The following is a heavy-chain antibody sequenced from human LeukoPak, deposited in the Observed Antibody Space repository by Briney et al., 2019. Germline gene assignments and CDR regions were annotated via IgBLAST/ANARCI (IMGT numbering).Heavy chain of an antibody. CDR3: VKGMTPFYYGMDV. CDR1: GFTFSSYS. J-gene: IGHJ6*02. V-gene: IGHV3-48*01. CDR2: ISSSSSTI. Sequence: GGSLRLSCAASGFTFSSYSMNWVRQAPGKGLEWVSYISSSSSTIYYADSVKGRFTISRDNAKNSLYLQMNSLRADDTAVYYCVKGMTPFYYGMDVWGQGTTVTVSS.